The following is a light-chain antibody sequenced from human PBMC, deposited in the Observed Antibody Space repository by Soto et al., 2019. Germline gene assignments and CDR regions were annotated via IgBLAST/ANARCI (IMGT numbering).Light chain of an antibody. CDR1: QDINKY. J-gene: IGKJ3*01. CDR2: DAS. V-gene: IGKV1-33*01. CDR3: QQLNSYPLT. Sequence: DIQMTQSPSSLSASVGDRVTITCQASQDINKYLNWYQQKPGKAPKLLIYDASNLETGVPSRFSGGGSGTHFTFTISSLQAEDLATYYCQQLNSYPLTFGPGTTVDIK.